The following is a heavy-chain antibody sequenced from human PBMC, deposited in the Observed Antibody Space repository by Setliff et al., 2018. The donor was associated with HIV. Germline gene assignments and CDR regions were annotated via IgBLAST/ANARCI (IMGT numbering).Heavy chain of an antibody. V-gene: IGHV3-11*01. CDR3: ARADSGNYFPFDY. J-gene: IGHJ4*02. CDR2: ISPSSTII. CDR1: GGSISSYY. Sequence: LSLTCTVSGGSISSYYWSWIRQPPGKGLEWVSYISPSSTIIYYPDSVKGRFTTSRDNAKNSLSLQMNSLRAEDTAVYYCARADSGNYFPFDYWGQGARVTVSS. D-gene: IGHD1-26*01.